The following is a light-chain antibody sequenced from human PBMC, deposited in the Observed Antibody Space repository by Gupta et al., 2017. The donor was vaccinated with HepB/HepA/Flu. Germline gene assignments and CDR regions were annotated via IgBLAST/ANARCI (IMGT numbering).Light chain of an antibody. CDR1: KLGDKY. Sequence: SYELTQPPSVSVSPRQTASITCSGDKLGDKYACWYQHKPGQSPVLVIYQDSKRPSGNPERFSGSNSGNTATLTISGTQAMDEAYYYWQAWDSSTVVFGGGTKLTVL. CDR2: QDS. CDR3: QAWDSSTVV. V-gene: IGLV3-1*01. J-gene: IGLJ2*01.